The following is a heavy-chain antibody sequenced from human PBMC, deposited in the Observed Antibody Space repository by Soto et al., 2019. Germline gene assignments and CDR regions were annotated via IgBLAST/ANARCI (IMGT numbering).Heavy chain of an antibody. CDR3: ARGPTYCSGGSCYSGFYFDY. J-gene: IGHJ4*02. D-gene: IGHD2-15*01. Sequence: PGGSLRLSCAASGFPFSSYGMHWVRQAPGKGLEWVAVIWYDGSNKYYADSVKGRFTISRDNSKNTLYLQMNSLRAEDTAVYYCARGPTYCSGGSCYSGFYFDYWGQGPLVTVSS. V-gene: IGHV3-33*01. CDR2: IWYDGSNK. CDR1: GFPFSSYG.